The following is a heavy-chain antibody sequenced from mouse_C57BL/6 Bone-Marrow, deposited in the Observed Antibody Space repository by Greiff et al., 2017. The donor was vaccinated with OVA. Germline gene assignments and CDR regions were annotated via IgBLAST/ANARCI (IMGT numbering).Heavy chain of an antibody. CDR1: EYEFPSHD. V-gene: IGHV5-2*01. CDR2: FNSDGGST. J-gene: IGHJ2*01. D-gene: IGHD1-1*01. Sequence: EVMLVESGGGLVQPGESLTLSCESNEYEFPSHDMSWFRKTPARRLVLVAAFNSDGGSTYYPATMEIRFIISRDNTKKNLYLEMSSLRAEDTALYYCARPSTGYWGQGTTLTVSS. CDR3: ARPSTGY.